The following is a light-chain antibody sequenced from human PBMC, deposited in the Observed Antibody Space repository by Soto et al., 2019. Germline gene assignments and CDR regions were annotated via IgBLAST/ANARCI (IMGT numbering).Light chain of an antibody. CDR1: SGHSSYA. J-gene: IGLJ3*02. CDR3: QTWGTGIV. V-gene: IGLV4-69*01. CDR2: VNSDGSH. Sequence: QAVVTQSPSASASLGASVKLTCTLSSGHSSYAIAWHQQQPEKGPRYLMKVNSDGSHNTGDGIPDRFSGSSSGAERYLTISSLQSEDEADYYCQTWGTGIVFGGGTKLTVL.